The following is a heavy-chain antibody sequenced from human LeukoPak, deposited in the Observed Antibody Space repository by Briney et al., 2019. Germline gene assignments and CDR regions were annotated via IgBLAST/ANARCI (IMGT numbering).Heavy chain of an antibody. J-gene: IGHJ4*02. D-gene: IGHD2-2*01. Sequence: GGSLRLSCAASGFTFSSYSMNWVRQAPGKGLEWVSSISSSSSYIYYADSVKGRFTISRDNAKNSLYLQMNSLRAEDTAVYYCARDRHCSSTSCYGNYWGQGTLVTVSS. V-gene: IGHV3-21*01. CDR1: GFTFSSYS. CDR3: ARDRHCSSTSCYGNY. CDR2: ISSSSSYI.